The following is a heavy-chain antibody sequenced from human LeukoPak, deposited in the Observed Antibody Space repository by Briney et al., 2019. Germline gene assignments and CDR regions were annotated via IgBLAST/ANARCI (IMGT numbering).Heavy chain of an antibody. D-gene: IGHD1-26*01. CDR2: IYYSGST. CDR1: GGSVSGGSYY. Sequence: ETSETLSLTCTVSGGSVSGGSYYWSWIRQPPGKGREWIGYIYYSGSTNYNPSLKSRVTISVDTSKNQSSLKLSSVTAADTAVYYCARDGIGGFDYWGQGTLVTVSS. J-gene: IGHJ4*02. CDR3: ARDGIGGFDY. V-gene: IGHV4-61*01.